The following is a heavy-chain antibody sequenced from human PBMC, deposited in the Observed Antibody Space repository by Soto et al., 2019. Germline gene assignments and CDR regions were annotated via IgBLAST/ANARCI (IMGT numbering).Heavy chain of an antibody. CDR1: GFTFRSFV. CDR3: ARWGTTGGLDV. Sequence: QVQLVESGGGVVQPGTSLRLSCVGSGFTFRSFVIHWVRQAPGKGLEWVALTSSDGSNKYYDDSVKGRFTISRDNSRNTVDLQMDSLRLEDTALYYCARWGTTGGLDVGGQGTLVSVSS. V-gene: IGHV3-30*19. CDR2: TSSDGSNK. J-gene: IGHJ4*02. D-gene: IGHD3-16*01.